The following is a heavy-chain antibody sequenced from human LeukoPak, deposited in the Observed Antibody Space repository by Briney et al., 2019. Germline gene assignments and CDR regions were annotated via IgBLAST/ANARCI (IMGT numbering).Heavy chain of an antibody. CDR2: IISSGAST. J-gene: IGHJ4*02. CDR3: AKRDTYSFDS. CDR1: GFTFRSFS. V-gene: IGHV3-23*01. Sequence: GGSLRPSCAASGFTFRSFSMSWVRQAPGKWREWVSSIISSGASTYYADSVKGRLTISRDNSKNTLYLQMNSLRAENMAVYYCAKRDTYSFDSWGQGTLVTVSS. D-gene: IGHD5-18*01.